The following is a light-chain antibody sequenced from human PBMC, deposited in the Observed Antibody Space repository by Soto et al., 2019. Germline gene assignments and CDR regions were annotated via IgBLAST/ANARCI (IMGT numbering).Light chain of an antibody. CDR3: AAWYDSLNGYA. V-gene: IGLV1-44*01. Sequence: QSALTQPPSASGTPGQRVAISCSGTSPNIGSNAVNWYQQLPGTAPQPLIYRNTERPSGVPARFSGSKSGTSASLAISGLQAEDEANYFCAAWYDSLNGYAFGTGTKVTVL. J-gene: IGLJ1*01. CDR2: RNT. CDR1: SPNIGSNA.